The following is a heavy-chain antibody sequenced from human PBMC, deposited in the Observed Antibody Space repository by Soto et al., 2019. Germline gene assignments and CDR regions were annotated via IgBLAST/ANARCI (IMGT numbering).Heavy chain of an antibody. CDR1: GFTFSSYS. CDR2: ISSVI. D-gene: IGHD5-12*01. Sequence: EVQLVESGGGLVQPGGSLRLSCAASGFTFSSYSMSWVRQAPGKGLEWVSYISSVISYADSVKGRFTISRDNAKNSLYLHMSSLRDEDTAVYYCARYSGYDYFYDYWGQGTLVTVSS. CDR3: ARYSGYDYFYDY. V-gene: IGHV3-48*02. J-gene: IGHJ4*02.